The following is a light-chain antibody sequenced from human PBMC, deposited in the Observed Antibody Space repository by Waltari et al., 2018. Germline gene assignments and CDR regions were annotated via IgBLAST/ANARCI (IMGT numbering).Light chain of an antibody. CDR3: QQARSFPIT. V-gene: IGKV1-12*01. CDR2: AAS. Sequence: TNASSSMSAAGGDRITITCRASQDISNWLAWYQQKPGKAPKLLIYAASSLQTGVPERFSGGGSGTEFTLTISSLRPEDFGTYYCQQARSFPITFSPGTKVDMK. CDR1: QDISNW. J-gene: IGKJ3*01.